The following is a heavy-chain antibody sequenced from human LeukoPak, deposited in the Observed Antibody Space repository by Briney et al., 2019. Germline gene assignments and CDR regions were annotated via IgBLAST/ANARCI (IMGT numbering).Heavy chain of an antibody. J-gene: IGHJ4*02. D-gene: IGHD1-26*01. CDR1: GYTFTSYY. V-gene: IGHV1-46*01. Sequence: ASVKVSCKASGYTFTSYYMHWVRQAPGQGLEWMGIINPSGGSTSYAQKFQGRVTMTRDTSTSTVYMELSSLRSEDTAVYYCARAIRRGSYSTYYFDYWGQGTLVTVSS. CDR2: INPSGGST. CDR3: ARAIRRGSYSTYYFDY.